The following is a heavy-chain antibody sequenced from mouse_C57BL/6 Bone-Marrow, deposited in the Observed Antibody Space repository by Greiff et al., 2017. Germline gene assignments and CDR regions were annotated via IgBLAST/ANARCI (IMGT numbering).Heavy chain of an antibody. J-gene: IGHJ4*01. V-gene: IGHV1-55*01. CDR3: ARSYYGSSYGYYAMDY. D-gene: IGHD1-1*01. Sequence: QVQLQQPGAELVKPGASVKMSCKASGYTFTSYWITWVKQRPGQGLEWIGDIYPGSGSTNYNEKFKSKATRTVDTSSSTAYMQLSSLTSEDSAVYYCARSYYGSSYGYYAMDYWGQGTSVTVSS. CDR2: IYPGSGST. CDR1: GYTFTSYW.